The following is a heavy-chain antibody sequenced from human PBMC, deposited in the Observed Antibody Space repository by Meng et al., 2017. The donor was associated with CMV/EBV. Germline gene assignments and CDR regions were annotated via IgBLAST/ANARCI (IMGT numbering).Heavy chain of an antibody. J-gene: IGHJ4*02. Sequence: SETLSLTCAVYGGSFSGYYWSWIRQPPGKGLEWIGEINHSGSTNYNPSLKSRVTISVDTSKNQFSLKLSSVTVADTAVYYCARGHDYGDYALDYWGQGTLVTVSS. CDR3: ARGHDYGDYALDY. CDR2: INHSGST. CDR1: GGSFSGYY. D-gene: IGHD4-17*01. V-gene: IGHV4-34*01.